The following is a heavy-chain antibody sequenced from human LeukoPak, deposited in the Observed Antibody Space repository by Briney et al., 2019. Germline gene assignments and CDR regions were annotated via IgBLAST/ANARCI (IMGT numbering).Heavy chain of an antibody. CDR1: GFTFSTFA. Sequence: PGGSLRLSCAASGFTFSTFAMIWVRQPPGKGLEWVSSIFPSGGEIHYADSVRGRFTISRDNSKSTLSLQMNSLRAEDTAIYYCARDSYSGSYSYFDYWGQGTLVTVSS. J-gene: IGHJ4*02. CDR3: ARDSYSGSYSYFDY. D-gene: IGHD1-26*01. V-gene: IGHV3-23*01. CDR2: IFPSGGEI.